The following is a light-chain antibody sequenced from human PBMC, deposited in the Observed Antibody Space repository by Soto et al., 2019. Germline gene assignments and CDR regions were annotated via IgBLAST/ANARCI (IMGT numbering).Light chain of an antibody. J-gene: IGLJ2*01. CDR3: SSYAGSYFRVV. CDR2: DVN. Sequence: QSALTQPRSVSGSPGQSVTISCTGTSSDVGYYNYVSWYQQHPGKAPKLMIYDVNKRPSGVPDRFSGSKSGNTAFLTISGLQADDEADYYCSSYAGSYFRVVFGGGTKLTVL. V-gene: IGLV2-11*01. CDR1: SSDVGYYNY.